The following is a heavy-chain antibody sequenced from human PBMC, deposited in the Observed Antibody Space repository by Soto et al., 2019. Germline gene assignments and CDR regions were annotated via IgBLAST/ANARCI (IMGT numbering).Heavy chain of an antibody. CDR3: ARAVYFDY. CDR1: GGSISSSNW. V-gene: IGHV4-4*02. CDR2: IYHDGST. J-gene: IGHJ4*02. Sequence: QVQLQESGPGLVKPSGTLSLTCAVSGGSISSSNWWSWVRQPPGKGLGGIGEIYHDGSTTYNPSLXGXVXXSLYKSCSQSCLRLSSVAAADSAVYYRARAVYFDYWGQGTLVTVSS.